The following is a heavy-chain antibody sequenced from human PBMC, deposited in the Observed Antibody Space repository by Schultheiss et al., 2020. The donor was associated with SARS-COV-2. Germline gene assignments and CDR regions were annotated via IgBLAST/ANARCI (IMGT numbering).Heavy chain of an antibody. CDR2: IYHSGST. Sequence: SETLSLTCAVSGGSISSSNWWSWVRQPPGKGLEWIGEIYHSGSTYYNSSLRSRATISLDTSKNQFSLKIGSVTAADTAVYYCARELVGSAALWGRGTLVTVSS. CDR3: ARELVGSAAL. J-gene: IGHJ2*01. V-gene: IGHV4-4*02. D-gene: IGHD6-19*01. CDR1: GGSISSSNW.